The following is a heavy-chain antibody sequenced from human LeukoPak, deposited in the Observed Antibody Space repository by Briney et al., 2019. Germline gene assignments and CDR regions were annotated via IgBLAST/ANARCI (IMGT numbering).Heavy chain of an antibody. CDR2: INPGNCNT. V-gene: IGHV1-3*01. J-gene: IGHJ1*01. CDR3: ARAPLHDDSRDCYPH. Sequence: ASVKVSCKTSGYTFTNYGMHWLRQAPRQTPEWMWLINPGNCNTKSSQKFQDRVTITRDPSASTGYMELNRLSSEDTAVYYCARAPLHDDSRDCYPHWGQGTKVTVCS. D-gene: IGHD3-22*01. CDR1: GYTFTNYG.